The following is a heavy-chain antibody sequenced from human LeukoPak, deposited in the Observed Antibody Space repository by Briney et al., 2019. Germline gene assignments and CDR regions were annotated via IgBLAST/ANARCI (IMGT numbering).Heavy chain of an antibody. CDR3: ARGLGGAYYYMDV. D-gene: IGHD3-16*01. V-gene: IGHV4-4*07. CDR1: SGSISSFY. Sequence: SETLSLTCSVSSGSISSFYWTWVRQSAWKGLEWIGRVDTSGSTHYNPSLKGRATMSLDTSKYQFSLRLTSVTVADKAAYYWARGLGGAYYYMDVWGKGTTVTVSS. J-gene: IGHJ6*03. CDR2: VDTSGST.